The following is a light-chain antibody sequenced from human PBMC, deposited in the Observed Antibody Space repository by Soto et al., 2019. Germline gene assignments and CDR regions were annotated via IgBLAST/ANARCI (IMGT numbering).Light chain of an antibody. CDR1: QSISSW. CDR3: QHYNSYPT. Sequence: DIQMTQSPSTLSASVGDRVTITCRASQSISSWLAWYQQKPGKAPKLLIYKAPSLENGVPSRFSGSGSGTEFTLTISSLQPDDFATYYCQHYNSYPTFGGGTKVEIK. V-gene: IGKV1-5*03. CDR2: KAP. J-gene: IGKJ4*01.